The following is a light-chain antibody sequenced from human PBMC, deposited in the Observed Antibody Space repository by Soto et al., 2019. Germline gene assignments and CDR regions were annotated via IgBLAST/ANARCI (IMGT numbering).Light chain of an antibody. CDR3: GTWDNNSDYV. V-gene: IGLV1-51*01. Sequence: QSVLTQPPSVSAAPGQKVTISCSGRSSNIGNNYVSWYQQLPGTAPKLLIYDNNKRPSGIPDRFSGSKSGTSATLGITGLQTGDEADYYCGTWDNNSDYVFGTGTKVTV. CDR1: SSNIGNNY. CDR2: DNN. J-gene: IGLJ1*01.